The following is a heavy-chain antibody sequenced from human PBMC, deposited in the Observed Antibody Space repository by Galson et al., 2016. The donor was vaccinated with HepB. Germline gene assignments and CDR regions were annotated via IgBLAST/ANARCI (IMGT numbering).Heavy chain of an antibody. D-gene: IGHD2-2*01. V-gene: IGHV3-49*03. Sequence: SLRLSCATSGFTFGDYFMSWFRQAPGKGLEWVGFIRSKAYGGTTEYAASVKDRFIFSRDDSKNIAFLQMSSLKTEDTAVYHCTRGRGCSSASCWHFDKWGQGTPVTVSS. CDR3: TRGRGCSSASCWHFDK. CDR1: GFTFGDYF. CDR2: IRSKAYGGTT. J-gene: IGHJ4*02.